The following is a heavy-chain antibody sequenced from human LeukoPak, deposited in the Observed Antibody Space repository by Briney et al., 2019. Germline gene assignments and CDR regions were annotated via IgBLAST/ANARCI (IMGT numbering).Heavy chain of an antibody. CDR2: ISSSSTTI. D-gene: IGHD3-22*01. J-gene: IGHJ4*02. CDR3: ARVLHKRNYDSSVYHGY. CDR1: GFTFSSYS. V-gene: IGHV3-48*01. Sequence: GGSLRLSCAASGFTFSSYSMNWVRQAPGKGLEWVSYISSSSTTIYYADSVKGRFTISRDNAKNSLYLQMNSLRAEDTAVYYCARVLHKRNYDSSVYHGYWGQGTLVTVSS.